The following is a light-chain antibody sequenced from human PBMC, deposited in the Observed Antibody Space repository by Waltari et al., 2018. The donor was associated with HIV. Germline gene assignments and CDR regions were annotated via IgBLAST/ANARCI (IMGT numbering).Light chain of an antibody. Sequence: QSVLTQPPSVSGAPGPRVTLSCTGTRSNIGTHEVPCYQQLPGPAPRRLLYNTNSRPSVVPDRFAGSKAGTSASLAINGLQAEDEADYYCQSSDNTLSGSVFGGGTKLTVL. CDR2: NTN. CDR1: RSNIGTHE. J-gene: IGLJ2*01. CDR3: QSSDNTLSGSV. V-gene: IGLV1-40*01.